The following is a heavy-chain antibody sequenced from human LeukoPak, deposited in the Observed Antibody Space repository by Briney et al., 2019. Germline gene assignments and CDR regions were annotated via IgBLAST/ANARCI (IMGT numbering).Heavy chain of an antibody. CDR2: IYYSGST. J-gene: IGHJ4*02. CDR1: GGSISGYY. D-gene: IGHD6-6*01. V-gene: IGHV4-59*08. Sequence: SETLSLTCTVSGGSISGYYWSWFRQPPGKGLEWFGYIYYSGSTNYNPSLKSRVTISVDTSKNQFSLKLSSVTAADTAVYYCARRAGVAARPPYYFDYWGQGTLVTVSS. CDR3: ARRAGVAARPPYYFDY.